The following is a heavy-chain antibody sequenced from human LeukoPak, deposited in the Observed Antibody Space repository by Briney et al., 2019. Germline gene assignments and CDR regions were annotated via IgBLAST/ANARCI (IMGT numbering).Heavy chain of an antibody. V-gene: IGHV4-31*09. CDR2: IYYSGSS. D-gene: IGHD3-10*01. CDR3: ASSGYYGSGSYYH. Sequence: PSQTLSLTCTVSGGSINNGGYYWSWIRQHPGKGLEWIGYIYYSGSSYYNPSLKSRVTISVDRSKNQFSLKLSSVTAADTAVYYCASSGYYGSGSYYHWGQGTLVTVSS. CDR1: GGSINNGGYY. J-gene: IGHJ4*02.